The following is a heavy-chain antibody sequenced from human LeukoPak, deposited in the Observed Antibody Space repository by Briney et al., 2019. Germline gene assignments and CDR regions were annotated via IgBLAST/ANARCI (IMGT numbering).Heavy chain of an antibody. CDR1: GFTFSSYA. J-gene: IGHJ3*02. D-gene: IGHD3-3*01. CDR2: ISSSSSTI. V-gene: IGHV3-48*04. CDR3: ARRFLEWLLSPAFDI. Sequence: GGSLRLSCAASGFTFSSYAMSWVRQAPGKGLEWVSYISSSSSTIYYADSVKGRFTISRDNAKNSLYLQMNSLRAEDTAVYYCARRFLEWLLSPAFDIWGQGTMVTVSS.